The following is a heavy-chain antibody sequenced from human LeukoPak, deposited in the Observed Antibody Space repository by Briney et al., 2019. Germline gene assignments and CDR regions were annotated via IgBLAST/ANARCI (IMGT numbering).Heavy chain of an antibody. CDR1: GFTFSSYG. V-gene: IGHV3-33*01. CDR3: AAEDYYDSSGYYYPYGY. Sequence: GGSLRLSCAASGFTFSSYGMHWVRQAPGKGLEWVAVIWYDGSNKYYADSVNGRFTISRDNSKNTLYLQMNSLRAEDTAAYYCAAEDYYDSSGYYYPYGYWGQGTLVTVSS. CDR2: IWYDGSNK. D-gene: IGHD3-22*01. J-gene: IGHJ4*02.